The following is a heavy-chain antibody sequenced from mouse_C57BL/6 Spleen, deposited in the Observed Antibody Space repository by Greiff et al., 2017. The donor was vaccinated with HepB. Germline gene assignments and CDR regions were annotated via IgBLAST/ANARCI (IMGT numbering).Heavy chain of an antibody. CDR3: ARYSNYDAMDY. CDR2: IYPGDGDT. CDR1: GYAFSSSW. D-gene: IGHD2-5*01. Sequence: VQLQQSGPELVKPGASVKISCKASGYAFSSSWMNWVKQRPGKGLEWIGRIYPGDGDTNYNGKFKGKATLTADKSSSTAYMQLSSLTSEDSAFYVCARYSNYDAMDYWGQGTSVTVSS. V-gene: IGHV1-82*01. J-gene: IGHJ4*01.